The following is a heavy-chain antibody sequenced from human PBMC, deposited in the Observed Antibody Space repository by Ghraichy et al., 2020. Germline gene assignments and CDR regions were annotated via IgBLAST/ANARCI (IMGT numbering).Heavy chain of an antibody. J-gene: IGHJ4*02. CDR1: GGTFSSYA. V-gene: IGHV1-69*13. D-gene: IGHD1-26*01. CDR3: ASNIVGATALVY. CDR2: IIPIFGTA. Sequence: SVKVSCKASGGTFSSYAISWVRQAPGQGLEWMGGIIPIFGTANYAQKFQGRVTITADESTSTAYMELSSLRSEDTAVYYCASNIVGATALVYWGQGTLVTVSS.